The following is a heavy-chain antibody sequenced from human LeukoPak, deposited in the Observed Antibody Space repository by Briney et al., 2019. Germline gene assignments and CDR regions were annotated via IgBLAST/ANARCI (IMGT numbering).Heavy chain of an antibody. D-gene: IGHD6-19*01. CDR3: ARDDPQWLVFDY. CDR1: GYTFTSYG. J-gene: IGHJ4*02. CDR2: ISAYNGNT. V-gene: IGHV1-18*04. Sequence: ASVKVSCKASGYTFTSYGISLVRQAPGQGLEWMGWISAYNGNTNYAQKLQGRVTMTTDTSTSTAYMELRSLRSDDTAVYYCARDDPQWLVFDYWGQGTLVTVSS.